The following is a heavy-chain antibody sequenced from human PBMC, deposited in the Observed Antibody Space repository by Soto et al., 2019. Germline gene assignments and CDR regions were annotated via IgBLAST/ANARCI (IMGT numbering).Heavy chain of an antibody. CDR1: GGTFSSYA. Sequence: SVKVSCKASGGTFSSYAISWVRQTPGQGLEWMGGIIPIFGTANYAQKFQGRVTITADESTSTAYMELSSLRSEDTAVYYCARRSITIFGVVTLHYGMDVWGQGTTVTVSS. V-gene: IGHV1-69*13. J-gene: IGHJ6*02. D-gene: IGHD3-3*01. CDR3: ARRSITIFGVVTLHYGMDV. CDR2: IIPIFGTA.